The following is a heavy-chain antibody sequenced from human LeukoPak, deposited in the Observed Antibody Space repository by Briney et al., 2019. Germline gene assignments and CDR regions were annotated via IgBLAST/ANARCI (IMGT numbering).Heavy chain of an antibody. CDR2: INPSGGST. CDR3: ARAHTLQGTVTIVSAFDI. Sequence: ASVKVSCKASGYTFTSYYMHWVRQAPGQGLEWMGIINPSGGSTSYAQKFQGSVTMTRDTSTSTVYMELSSLRSEDTAVYYCARAHTLQGTVTIVSAFDIWGQGTMVTVSS. J-gene: IGHJ3*02. CDR1: GYTFTSYY. V-gene: IGHV1-46*01. D-gene: IGHD4-17*01.